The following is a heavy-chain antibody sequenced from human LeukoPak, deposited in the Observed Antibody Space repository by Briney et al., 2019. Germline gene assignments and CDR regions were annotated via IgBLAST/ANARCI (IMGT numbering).Heavy chain of an antibody. CDR1: GFTFSSYA. CDR2: ISYDGSNK. V-gene: IGHV3-30-3*01. J-gene: IGHJ4*02. CDR3: ARGRYTAMVTGLDY. D-gene: IGHD5-18*01. Sequence: PGGSLRLSCVASGFTFSSYAMHWVRQAPGKGLEWVAVISYDGSNKYYADSVKGRFTISRDNSKNTLYLQMNSLRAEDTAVYYCARGRYTAMVTGLDYWGQGTLVTVSS.